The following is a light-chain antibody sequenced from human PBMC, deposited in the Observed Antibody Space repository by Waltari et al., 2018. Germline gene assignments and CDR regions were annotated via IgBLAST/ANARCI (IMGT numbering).Light chain of an antibody. CDR2: GAS. J-gene: IGKJ1*01. CDR3: QQGSIFPRT. Sequence: EIEMTQSPATLSVSPGERVALSCRASQSVSNNLVWYQQRPGQAPRPLIYGASTRATGIPARFTGSGSGTEFTLTISSLQSEDFATYYCQQGSIFPRTFGQGTKVEIQ. CDR1: QSVSNN. V-gene: IGKV3-15*01.